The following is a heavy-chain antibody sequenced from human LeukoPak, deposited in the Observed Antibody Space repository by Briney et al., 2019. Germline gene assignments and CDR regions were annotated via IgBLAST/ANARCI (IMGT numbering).Heavy chain of an antibody. V-gene: IGHV1-18*01. CDR3: ARGGLVVVVAATPSTTPGLLHWLDP. CDR1: VYTFTSYG. CDR2: ISAYNGNT. D-gene: IGHD2-15*01. J-gene: IGHJ5*02. Sequence: ASVNVSCKASVYTFTSYGISWVRQAPGQGLEWMGWISAYNGNTKYAQKVLGRVTMTTDTSTSTAYMELRSLRSDDTAVYYCARGGLVVVVAATPSTTPGLLHWLDPWGQGTLVSVSS.